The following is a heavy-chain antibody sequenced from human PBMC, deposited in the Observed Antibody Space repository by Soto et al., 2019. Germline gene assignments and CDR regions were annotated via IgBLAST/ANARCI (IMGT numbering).Heavy chain of an antibody. V-gene: IGHV1-46*03. CDR2: INPSGGST. CDR3: ARVYGSGIRAAYYGMDV. J-gene: IGHJ6*02. D-gene: IGHD3-10*01. CDR1: GYTFTSYY. Sequence: QVQLVQSGAEVKKPGASVKVSCMASGYTFTSYYMHWVRQAPGQGLEWMGIINPSGGSTSYAQKFQGRVTMTRDTSTSTVYMELSSLRSEDTAVYYCARVYGSGIRAAYYGMDVWGQGTTVTVSS.